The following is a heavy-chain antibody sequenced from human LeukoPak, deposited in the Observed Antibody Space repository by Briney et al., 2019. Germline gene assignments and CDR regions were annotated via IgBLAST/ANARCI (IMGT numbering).Heavy chain of an antibody. V-gene: IGHV1-8*01. CDR1: GYTFTYND. J-gene: IGHJ4*02. Sequence: ASVKVSCKASGYTFTYNDINWVRQATGQGLEWMGWRSPVTGTTGYAPRFQGRLAMTADTSIKTAYMELSGLTSDDTAVYYCARGRAAADWGQGPLVTVSS. CDR2: RSPVTGTT. CDR3: ARGRAAAD. D-gene: IGHD2-15*01.